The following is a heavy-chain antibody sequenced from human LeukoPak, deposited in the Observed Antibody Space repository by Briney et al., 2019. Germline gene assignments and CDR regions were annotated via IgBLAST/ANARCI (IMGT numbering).Heavy chain of an antibody. CDR3: AREDLCTSGRCYKPFYI. V-gene: IGHV1-18*01. CDR2: ITAYNGNT. CDR1: GYTFTSYD. Sequence: ASVKVSCKASGYTFTSYDINWVRQATGKGLEWVGWITAYNGNTKYEQKLQGRVTMTTDTSTSTAYMELRSLRSDDTAVYYCAREDLCTSGRCYKPFYISGQGTMVTVSS. J-gene: IGHJ3*02. D-gene: IGHD2-2*02.